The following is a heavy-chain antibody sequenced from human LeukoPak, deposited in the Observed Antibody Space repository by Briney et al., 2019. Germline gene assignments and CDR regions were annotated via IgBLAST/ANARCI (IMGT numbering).Heavy chain of an antibody. CDR2: IKQGGSEK. Sequence: GGSLRLSCAASGFTFSSYWMSWVRQAPGKGLEWVANIKQGGSEKYYVDSVKGRFTISRDNAKNSLYLQMNSLRAEDTAVYYCARSLWGNTSCFDYWGQGTLVTVSS. J-gene: IGHJ4*02. CDR1: GFTFSSYW. V-gene: IGHV3-7*01. CDR3: ARSLWGNTSCFDY. D-gene: IGHD2-2*01.